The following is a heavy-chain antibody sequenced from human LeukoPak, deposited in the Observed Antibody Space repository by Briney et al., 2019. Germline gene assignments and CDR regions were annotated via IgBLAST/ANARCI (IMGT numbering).Heavy chain of an antibody. CDR2: FGPEDGET. J-gene: IGHJ3*02. CDR3: ATVSLPVVVIATGGDDAFDI. D-gene: IGHD3-22*01. V-gene: IGHV1-24*01. Sequence: ASVKVSCKVSGYTLTELSMHWVRQAPGKGLEWLGGFGPEDGETIYAQKFQGRVTMTEDTSTDTAYMELSSLRSEDTAVYYCATVSLPVVVIATGGDDAFDIWGQGTMVTVSS. CDR1: GYTLTELS.